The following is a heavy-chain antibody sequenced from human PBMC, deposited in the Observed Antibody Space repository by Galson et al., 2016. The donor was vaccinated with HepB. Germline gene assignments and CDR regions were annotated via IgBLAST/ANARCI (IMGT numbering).Heavy chain of an antibody. CDR3: TKGGTANRVGITTYFDY. J-gene: IGHJ4*02. V-gene: IGHV3-23*01. D-gene: IGHD1-26*01. CDR2: ISARGDNI. Sequence: SLRLSCAASGFTFSSYAMSWVRQAPGKGLEWVSVISARGDNIYYDGSVKGRFTISRDNSKNTLYVQMNSLRAEDTAVYYCTKGGTANRVGITTYFDYWGQGTLVTVSS. CDR1: GFTFSSYA.